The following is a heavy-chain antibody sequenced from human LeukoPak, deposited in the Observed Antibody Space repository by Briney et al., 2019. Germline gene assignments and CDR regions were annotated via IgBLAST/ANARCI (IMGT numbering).Heavy chain of an antibody. D-gene: IGHD6-13*01. CDR2: ISSSSSYI. Sequence: PGGSLRLSCAASGFTFSSDNMNWVRQAPGKGLKWVSSISSSSSYIYYADSVKGRFTISRDNAKNSLYLQMNSLRAEDMALYYCAKGTATGITFRYYYMDVWGKGTTVTVSS. CDR3: AKGTATGITFRYYYMDV. J-gene: IGHJ6*03. CDR1: GFTFSSDN. V-gene: IGHV3-21*04.